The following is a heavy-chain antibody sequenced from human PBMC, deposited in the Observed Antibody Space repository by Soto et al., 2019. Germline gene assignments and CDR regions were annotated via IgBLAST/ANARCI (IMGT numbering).Heavy chain of an antibody. V-gene: IGHV4-4*01. CDR1: GGSISSSYW. CDR2: IYHSGST. J-gene: IGHJ4*02. D-gene: IGHD3-3*01. Sequence: QVQLQESGPGLVTPSGTLSLTCAVSGGSISSSYWWNWVRQPPGKGLEWIGKIYHSGSTNYNPSLKNRVTISVDKPNNQFSLRLSSVTAADTAVYCCVTSLNYDFWRDGGRHYYFDYWGQGTLVTVAS. CDR3: VTSLNYDFWRDGGRHYYFDY.